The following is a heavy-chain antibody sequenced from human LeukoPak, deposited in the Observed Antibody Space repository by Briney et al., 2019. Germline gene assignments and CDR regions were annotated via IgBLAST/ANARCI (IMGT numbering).Heavy chain of an antibody. J-gene: IGHJ4*02. V-gene: IGHV2-5*02. CDR1: GFSLSTTGVG. D-gene: IGHD2/OR15-2a*01. CDR3: ARVLQKVFTYEEY. CDR2: IYWDDDK. Sequence: SGPTLVKPTQTLTLTCTFSGFSLSTTGVGVGWIRQPPGKALEWLALIYWDDDKRYSTPLKNRLNITQDTSKNQVVLTMTNMDPVDTATYYCARVLQKVFTYEEYWGEGTLVTVSS.